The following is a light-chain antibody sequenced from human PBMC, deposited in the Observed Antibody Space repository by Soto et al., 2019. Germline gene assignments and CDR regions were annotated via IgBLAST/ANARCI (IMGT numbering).Light chain of an antibody. Sequence: QSVLTQPPSVSEAPRQRVTISCSGSSSNIGNKAVNWYQQLPGKAPKLLIYYDDMLPSGVSNRFSGSKSGTSASLAISGLQSEDEADYYCAAWDDSLKGVVFGGGTKLTVL. CDR2: YDD. V-gene: IGLV1-36*01. CDR3: AAWDDSLKGVV. CDR1: SSNIGNKA. J-gene: IGLJ2*01.